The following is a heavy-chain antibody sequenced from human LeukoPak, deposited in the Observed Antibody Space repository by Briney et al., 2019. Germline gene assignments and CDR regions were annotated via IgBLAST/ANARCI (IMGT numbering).Heavy chain of an antibody. CDR3: AWGPLRDGYNYYFDY. J-gene: IGHJ4*02. CDR1: GYSFTNYW. Sequence: GESLKISCKGSGYSFTNYWIGWVRQMPGKGLEWMGIIYPSDSDTRYSPSFQGQVTISADKSISIAYLQWNSLKASDTAMYYCAWGPLRDGYNYYFDYWGQGTLVTVSS. D-gene: IGHD5-24*01. CDR2: IYPSDSDT. V-gene: IGHV5-51*01.